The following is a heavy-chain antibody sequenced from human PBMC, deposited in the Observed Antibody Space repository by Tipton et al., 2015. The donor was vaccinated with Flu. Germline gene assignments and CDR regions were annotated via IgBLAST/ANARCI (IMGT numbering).Heavy chain of an antibody. V-gene: IGHV4-38-2*01. CDR2: IYHSGST. CDR3: ARQSPKGWLHHEYYFDY. CDR1: GYSISSGYY. Sequence: TLSLTCAVSGYSISSGYYWGWTRQPPWKGLEWIGSIYHSGSTYYNPSLKSRVTISVDTSKNQFSLKLSSVTAADTAVYYCARQSPKGWLHHEYYFDYWGQGTLVTVSS. J-gene: IGHJ4*02. D-gene: IGHD5-24*01.